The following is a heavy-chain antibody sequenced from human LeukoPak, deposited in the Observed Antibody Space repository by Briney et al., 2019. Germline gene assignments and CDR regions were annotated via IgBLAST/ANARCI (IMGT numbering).Heavy chain of an antibody. CDR2: ISWNSGSI. J-gene: IGHJ4*02. D-gene: IGHD3-22*01. CDR3: AKGTPYYYDSSGSLYYFDY. Sequence: PGRSLRLSCAASGFTFDDYAMRWVRQAPGKGLEWVSGISWNSGSIGYADSVKGRFTISRDNAKNSLYLQMNSLRAEDTALYYCAKGTPYYYDSSGSLYYFDYWGQGTLVTVSS. V-gene: IGHV3-9*01. CDR1: GFTFDDYA.